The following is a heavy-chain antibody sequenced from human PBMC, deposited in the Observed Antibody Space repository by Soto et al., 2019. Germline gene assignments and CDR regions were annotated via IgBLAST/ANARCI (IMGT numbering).Heavy chain of an antibody. CDR3: ASSPYCTNGVCYYYYYMDV. V-gene: IGHV3-74*01. D-gene: IGHD2-8*01. CDR2: INSDGSST. J-gene: IGHJ6*03. CDR1: GFTFSSYW. Sequence: EVQLVESGGGLVQPGGSLRLSCAASGFTFSSYWMHWVRQAPGKGLVWVSRINSDGSSTSYADSVKGRFTISRDNAKNTLYLQMNRLRAEDTAVYYCASSPYCTNGVCYYYYYMDVWGKGTTVIVSS.